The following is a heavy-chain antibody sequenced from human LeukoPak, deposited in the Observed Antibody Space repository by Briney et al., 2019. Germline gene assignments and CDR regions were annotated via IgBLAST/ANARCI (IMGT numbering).Heavy chain of an antibody. D-gene: IGHD4-17*01. CDR3: ARRVNYGDYWGGYYFDY. CDR1: GYTFSNYG. J-gene: IGHJ4*02. V-gene: IGHV1-3*01. Sequence: ASVKVSCKASGYTFSNYGISWVRQAPGQRLEWMGWINAGNGNTKYSQKFQGRVTITRDTSASTAYMELSSLRSEDTAVYYCARRVNYGDYWGGYYFDYWGQGTLVTVSS. CDR2: INAGNGNT.